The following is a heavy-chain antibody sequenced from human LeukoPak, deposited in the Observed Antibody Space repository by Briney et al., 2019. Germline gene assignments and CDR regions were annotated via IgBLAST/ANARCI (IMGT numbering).Heavy chain of an antibody. V-gene: IGHV3-23*01. CDR1: GFTFSSYA. CDR2: ISGSGGST. CDR3: AKGLEILGDFDY. J-gene: IGHJ4*02. D-gene: IGHD1-1*01. Sequence: GGSLRLSCAASGFTFSSYAMSWVRQVPGKGLEWVSAISGSGGSTYYADSVKGRFTISRDNSKNTLYLQMNSLRAEDTAVYYCAKGLEILGDFDYWGQGTLVTVSS.